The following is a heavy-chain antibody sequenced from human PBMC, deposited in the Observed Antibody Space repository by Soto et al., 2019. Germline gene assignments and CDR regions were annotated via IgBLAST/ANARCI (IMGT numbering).Heavy chain of an antibody. CDR1: GFTFSSYA. CDR2: ISGSGGST. V-gene: IGHV3-23*01. CDR3: AKDRRGSVVIPFDAFDI. J-gene: IGHJ3*02. Sequence: ETLRLSCAASGFTFSSYAMSWVRQAPGKGLEWVSAISGSGGSTYYADSVKGRFTISRDNSKNTLYLQMNSLRAEDTAVYYCAKDRRGSVVIPFDAFDIWGQGTMVTVSS. D-gene: IGHD3-22*01.